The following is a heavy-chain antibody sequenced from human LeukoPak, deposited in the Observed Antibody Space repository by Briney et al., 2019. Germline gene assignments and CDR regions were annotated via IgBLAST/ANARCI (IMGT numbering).Heavy chain of an antibody. D-gene: IGHD1-20*01. J-gene: IGHJ4*02. CDR2: IRYDGSNK. CDR3: ARDYNWSLGY. Sequence: GGSLRLSCATSGFTFSSYGMHWVRQAPGKGLEWVTFIRYDGSNKYYIDSVKGRFTISRDNSKNTLYLQMNSLRVEDTAVYYCARDYNWSLGYWGQGTLVTVSS. V-gene: IGHV3-30*02. CDR1: GFTFSSYG.